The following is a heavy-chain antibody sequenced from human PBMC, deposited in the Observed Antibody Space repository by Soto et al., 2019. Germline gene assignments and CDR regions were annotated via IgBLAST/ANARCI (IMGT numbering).Heavy chain of an antibody. CDR3: ARGTLFSLRARPYYYMDV. CDR1: GGSISNSSFY. CDR2: INYSGST. Sequence: SETLSLTCTVSGGSISNSSFYWGWIRQPPGKGLEWIESINYSGSTYYNPSLKSRVTISVDTSKNQFSLKLSSVTAADTAVYYCARGTLFSLRARPYYYMDVWGKGTTVTVSS. J-gene: IGHJ6*03. V-gene: IGHV4-39*07. D-gene: IGHD5-12*01.